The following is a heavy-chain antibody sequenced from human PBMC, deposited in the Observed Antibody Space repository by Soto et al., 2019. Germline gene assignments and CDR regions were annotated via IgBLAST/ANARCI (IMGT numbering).Heavy chain of an antibody. J-gene: IGHJ4*02. D-gene: IGHD3-10*01. CDR3: ARVYYYGSGSYYTTNFDY. CDR1: GGSISSSSYY. Sequence: SETLSLTCTVSGGSISSSSYYWGWIRQPPGKGLEWIGSIYYSGSTYYNPSLKSRVTISVDTSKNQLSLKLSSVTAADTAVYYCARVYYYGSGSYYTTNFDYWGQGTLVTVSS. CDR2: IYYSGST. V-gene: IGHV4-39*01.